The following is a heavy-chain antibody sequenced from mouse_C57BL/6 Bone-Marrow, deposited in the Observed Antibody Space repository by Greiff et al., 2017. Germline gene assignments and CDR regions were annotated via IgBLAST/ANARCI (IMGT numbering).Heavy chain of an antibody. Sequence: QVQLQQSGAELVMPGASVKLSCKASGYTFTSYWMHWVEQRPGQGLEWIGEIDPSASYTNYNQKFKGKSTLTVDKSSSTAYMQLSSLTSEDSAVYYCARGWEDYRGQGTTLTVSS. D-gene: IGHD3-3*01. CDR1: GYTFTSYW. CDR3: ARGWEDY. J-gene: IGHJ2*01. V-gene: IGHV1-69*01. CDR2: IDPSASYT.